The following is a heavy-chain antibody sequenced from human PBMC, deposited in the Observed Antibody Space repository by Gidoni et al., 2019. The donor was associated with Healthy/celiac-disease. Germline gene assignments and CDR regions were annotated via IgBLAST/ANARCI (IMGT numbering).Heavy chain of an antibody. J-gene: IGHJ4*02. CDR3: ARAGSHYMPFMIVEL. Sequence: QVQLQASGPGLVKPSQTLSLTCTVSGGSIRSGGYYWSWIRQHPGKGLEWIGYIYYSVSTYYNPSLKSRVTISVDTSKNQFSLKLSSVTAADTAVYYCARAGSHYMPFMIVELWGQGTLVTVSS. V-gene: IGHV4-31*03. CDR2: IYYSVST. D-gene: IGHD3-22*01. CDR1: GGSIRSGGYY.